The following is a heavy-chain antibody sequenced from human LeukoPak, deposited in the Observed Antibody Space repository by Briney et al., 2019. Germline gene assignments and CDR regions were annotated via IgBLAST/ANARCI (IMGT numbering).Heavy chain of an antibody. J-gene: IGHJ1*01. V-gene: IGHV3-23*01. CDR3: AKSYNYDTSGPKFFQH. D-gene: IGHD3-22*01. CDR2: VSNTGETT. Sequence: PGGSLRLSCEASGFSFSSYAMSWVRQAPGKGLEWISAVSNTGETTYYGDSVKGRFTVSRDNSRKIMYLQMNRLGAEDTAVYYCAKSYNYDTSGPKFFQHWGQGTLVTVSS. CDR1: GFSFSSYA.